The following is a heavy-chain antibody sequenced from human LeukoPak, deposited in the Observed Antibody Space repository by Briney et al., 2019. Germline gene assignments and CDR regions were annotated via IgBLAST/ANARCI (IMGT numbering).Heavy chain of an antibody. D-gene: IGHD3-22*01. V-gene: IGHV4-39*07. CDR3: ARVPRGLITRFDY. Sequence: SETLSLTCTVSGGSISSSSYYWGWLRQPPGTGLEWLGSIYYSGSTYYNPSLKSRVTISVDTSKNQFSLKLSSVTAADTAVYYCARVPRGLITRFDYWGQGTLVTVSS. J-gene: IGHJ4*02. CDR2: IYYSGST. CDR1: GGSISSSSYY.